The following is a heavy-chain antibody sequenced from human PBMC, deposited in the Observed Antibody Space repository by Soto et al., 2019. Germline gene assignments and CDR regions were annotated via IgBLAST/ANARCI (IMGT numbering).Heavy chain of an antibody. CDR3: VSLAGYDFSDSMDV. V-gene: IGHV5-51*01. CDR1: GYYFAYYW. J-gene: IGHJ6*02. CDR2: IYPHDSET. D-gene: IGHD3-3*01. Sequence: PGESLKISCQGSGYYFAYYWVGWVRQRPGKGLEWVGSIYPHDSETRYSQSLQGQITVSADKSTSTAYLQWSSLKASDSAVYYCVSLAGYDFSDSMDVWGQGTTVTVSS.